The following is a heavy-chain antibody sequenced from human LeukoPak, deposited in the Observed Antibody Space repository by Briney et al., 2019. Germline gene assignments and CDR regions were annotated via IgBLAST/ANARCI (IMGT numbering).Heavy chain of an antibody. Sequence: GGSLRLSCAASGFTFSSYGMHWVRQAPGKGLEWVSSISSSSSYIYYADSVKGRFTISRDNAKNSLYLQMNSLRAEDTAVYYCARDLLGGSSSNWFDPWGQGTLVTVSS. D-gene: IGHD2-2*01. CDR2: ISSSSSYI. V-gene: IGHV3-21*01. CDR3: ARDLLGGSSSNWFDP. CDR1: GFTFSSYG. J-gene: IGHJ5*02.